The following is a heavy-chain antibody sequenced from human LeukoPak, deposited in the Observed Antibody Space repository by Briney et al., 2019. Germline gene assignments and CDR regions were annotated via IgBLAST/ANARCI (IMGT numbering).Heavy chain of an antibody. V-gene: IGHV3-30-3*01. CDR1: EFTFSNYA. Sequence: GGSLRLYCAAYEFTFSNYALHWVRQAPGQGLQWVALISYDGNTIHYADSAKGRFIISRDTSKNTLYLQMNSLKTEDTAVYYCTTFYDFWSGYHSSDYWGQGTLVTVSS. D-gene: IGHD3-3*01. CDR2: ISYDGNTI. J-gene: IGHJ4*02. CDR3: TTFYDFWSGYHSSDY.